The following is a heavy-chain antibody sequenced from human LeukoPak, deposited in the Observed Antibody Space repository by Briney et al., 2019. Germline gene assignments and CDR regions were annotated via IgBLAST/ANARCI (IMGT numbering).Heavy chain of an antibody. D-gene: IGHD1-26*01. CDR3: ARTTWDSGSYFWS. J-gene: IGHJ4*02. Sequence: GGSLRLSCAASGFTFSSYAMSWVRQAPGKGLEWVSAISGSGGGTYYADSVKGRLTISRDNSKNTLYLQMNSLRAEDTAVYYCARTTWDSGSYFWSWGQGTLVTVSS. CDR2: ISGSGGGT. V-gene: IGHV3-23*01. CDR1: GFTFSSYA.